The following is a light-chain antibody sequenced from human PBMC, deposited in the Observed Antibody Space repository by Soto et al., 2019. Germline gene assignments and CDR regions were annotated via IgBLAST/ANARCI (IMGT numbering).Light chain of an antibody. Sequence: DIQLTQSPAFLSASVGDRVTITCRASQDISTYLACYNQRPGKAPKLLVYAASTMQGGVQSRFSGFGFGIECNLTISSWQPDESANEQCQRLHSYPNTLGQGTKLEI. CDR2: AAS. CDR3: QRLHSYPNT. CDR1: QDISTY. V-gene: IGKV1-9*01. J-gene: IGKJ2*01.